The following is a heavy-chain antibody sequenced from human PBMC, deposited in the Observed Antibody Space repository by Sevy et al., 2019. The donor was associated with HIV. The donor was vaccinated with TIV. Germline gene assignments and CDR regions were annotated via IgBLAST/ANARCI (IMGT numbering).Heavy chain of an antibody. CDR3: ARSFDFWSGYARGAFDI. V-gene: IGHV3-53*01. Sequence: GGSLRLSCAASGFTVSSNYMSWVRQAPGKGLEWVSVIYSGGSTYYADSVKGRFTISRDNSKNTLYLQMNSLRAEDTAVYYCARSFDFWSGYARGAFDIRGQGTMVTVSS. CDR1: GFTVSSNY. J-gene: IGHJ3*02. CDR2: IYSGGST. D-gene: IGHD3-3*01.